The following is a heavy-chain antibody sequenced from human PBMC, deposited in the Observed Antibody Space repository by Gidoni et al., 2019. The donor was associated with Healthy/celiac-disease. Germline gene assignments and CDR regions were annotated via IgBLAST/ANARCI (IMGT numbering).Heavy chain of an antibody. V-gene: IGHV3-30*18. D-gene: IGHD4-17*01. CDR3: AKDWDYGAGDYYYGMDV. Sequence: QVQLVASGGGVVQPGRSLRLSCAASGFTFSSYGMHWVRQAPGKGLEWVAVISYDGSNKYYADSVKGRFTISRDNSKNTLYLQMNSLRAEDTAVYYCAKDWDYGAGDYYYGMDVWGQGTTVTVSS. CDR1: GFTFSSYG. CDR2: ISYDGSNK. J-gene: IGHJ6*02.